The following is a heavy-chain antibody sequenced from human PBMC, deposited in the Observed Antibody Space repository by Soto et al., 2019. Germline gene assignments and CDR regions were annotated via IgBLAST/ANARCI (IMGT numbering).Heavy chain of an antibody. D-gene: IGHD6-13*01. CDR1: GGTFSSYA. CDR3: ARSPGIAAADAFDI. CDR2: IIPIFGTA. Sequence: SVKVSCKASGGTFSSYAISWVRQAPGQGLEWMGGIIPIFGTANYAQKFQGRVTITADESTSTAYMELSSLRSEDTAVYYFARSPGIAAADAFDIWGQGTMVTVSS. J-gene: IGHJ3*02. V-gene: IGHV1-69*13.